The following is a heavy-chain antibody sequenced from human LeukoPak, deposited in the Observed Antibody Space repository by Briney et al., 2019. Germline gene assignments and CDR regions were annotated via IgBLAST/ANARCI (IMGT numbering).Heavy chain of an antibody. J-gene: IGHJ4*02. V-gene: IGHV4-59*01. CDR3: ARLRGRYSYGYVRY. CDR1: GGSISSYY. D-gene: IGHD5-18*01. CDR2: IYYSGST. Sequence: SETLSLTCTVSGGSISSYYWSWIRQPPGKGLEWVGYIYYSGSTNYNPSLKSRVTISVDTSKNQFSLKLSSVTAADTAVYYCARLRGRYSYGYVRYWGQGTLVTVSS.